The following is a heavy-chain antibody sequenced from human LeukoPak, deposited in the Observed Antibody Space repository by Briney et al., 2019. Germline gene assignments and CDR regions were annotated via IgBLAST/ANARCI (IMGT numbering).Heavy chain of an antibody. J-gene: IGHJ4*02. CDR3: ARARSGYTSSWYFVS. Sequence: PSETLSPTWALDGGSLSGYYWSWIRQPPGKGLEWIGELNQSGSTNYNPSLKSRDTISVDTPKNQFLLKLTSVTAADTAVYYCARARSGYTSSWYFVSWGQGTLVTVSS. V-gene: IGHV4-34*01. CDR1: GGSLSGYY. CDR2: LNQSGST. D-gene: IGHD6-13*01.